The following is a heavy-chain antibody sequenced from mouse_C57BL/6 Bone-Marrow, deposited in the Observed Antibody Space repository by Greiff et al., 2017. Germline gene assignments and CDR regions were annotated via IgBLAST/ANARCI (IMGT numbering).Heavy chain of an antibody. J-gene: IGHJ3*01. CDR1: GYTFTSYW. V-gene: IGHV1-55*01. Sequence: VQLQQPGAELVKPGASVKMSCKASGYTFTSYWITWVKQRPGQGLEWIGDIYPGSGSTNYNEKFKSKATLTVETSSSTAYMQLSSLTSEDPAVYYCARAAQAASFAYWGQGTLVTVSA. D-gene: IGHD3-2*02. CDR3: ARAAQAASFAY. CDR2: IYPGSGST.